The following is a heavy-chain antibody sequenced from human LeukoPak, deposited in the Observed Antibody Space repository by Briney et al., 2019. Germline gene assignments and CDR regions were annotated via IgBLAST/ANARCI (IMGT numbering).Heavy chain of an antibody. J-gene: IGHJ5*02. CDR3: ARGRTRLGYCSSTSCPSNNWFDP. Sequence: SETLSLTCAVYGGSFSGYYWSWIRQPPGKGLEWIGEINHSGSTNYNPSLKSRVTISVDTYKNQFSLELSSVTAADTAVYYCARGRTRLGYCSSTSCPSNNWFDPWGQGTLVTVSS. CDR2: INHSGST. D-gene: IGHD2-2*01. CDR1: GGSFSGYY. V-gene: IGHV4-34*01.